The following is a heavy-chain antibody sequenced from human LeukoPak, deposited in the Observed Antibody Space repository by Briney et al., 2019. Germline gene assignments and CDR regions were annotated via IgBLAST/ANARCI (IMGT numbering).Heavy chain of an antibody. CDR2: IRSKAYGGTT. Sequence: PGRSLRLSCTASGFTFGDYAMSWVRQAPGKGLEWVGFIRSKAYGGTTEYAASVKGRFTISRDDSKSIAYLQMNSLKTEDTAVYYCTRVMVGSGWYREEYYYGMDVWGQGTTVTVSS. D-gene: IGHD6-13*01. J-gene: IGHJ6*02. CDR1: GFTFGDYA. V-gene: IGHV3-49*04. CDR3: TRVMVGSGWYREEYYYGMDV.